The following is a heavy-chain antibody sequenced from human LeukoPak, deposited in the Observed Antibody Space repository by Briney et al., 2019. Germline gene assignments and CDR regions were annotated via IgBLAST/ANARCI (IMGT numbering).Heavy chain of an antibody. V-gene: IGHV3-15*01. CDR1: GFTFSNAW. CDR2: IKSKTDGGTT. Sequence: GGSLRLSCAASGFTFSNAWMSWVRQAPGKGLEWVGRIKSKTDGGTTDYAAPVKGRFTISRDDSKNTLYLQMNSLKTEDTAVYYCTTPVGYSSGGSCHESYDYWGQGTLVTVSS. CDR3: TTPVGYSSGGSCHESYDY. D-gene: IGHD2-15*01. J-gene: IGHJ4*02.